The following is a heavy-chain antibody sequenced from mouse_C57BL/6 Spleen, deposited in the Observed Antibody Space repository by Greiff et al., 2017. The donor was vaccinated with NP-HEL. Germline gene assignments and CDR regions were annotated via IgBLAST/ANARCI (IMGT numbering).Heavy chain of an antibody. V-gene: IGHV1-61*01. CDR3: AREGGSSRFDY. CDR2: IYPSDSET. D-gene: IGHD1-1*01. CDR1: GYTFTSYW. Sequence: VQLQQPGAELVRPGSSVKLSCKASGYTFTSYWMDWVKQRPGQGLEWIGNIYPSDSETHYNQKFKDKATLTVDKSSSTAYMQLSSLTSEDSAVYYCAREGGSSRFDYWGQGTTLTVSS. J-gene: IGHJ2*01.